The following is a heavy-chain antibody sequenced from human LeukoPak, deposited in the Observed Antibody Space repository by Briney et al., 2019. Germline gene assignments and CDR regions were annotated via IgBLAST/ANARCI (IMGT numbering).Heavy chain of an antibody. V-gene: IGHV3-11*06. D-gene: IGHD3-10*01. CDR2: ISSSSSYT. CDR3: ARAHITMVRGVIDAFDI. Sequence: PGGSLRLSCAASGFTFSDYYMSWIRQAPGKGLEWVSYISSSSSYTNYADSVKGRFTISRDNAKNSLYLRMNSLRAEDTAVYYCARAHITMVRGVIDAFDIWGQGTMVTVSS. CDR1: GFTFSDYY. J-gene: IGHJ3*02.